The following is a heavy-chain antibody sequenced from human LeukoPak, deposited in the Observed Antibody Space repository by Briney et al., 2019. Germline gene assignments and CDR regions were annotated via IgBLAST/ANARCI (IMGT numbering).Heavy chain of an antibody. D-gene: IGHD6-19*01. CDR1: GFTFSNAW. J-gene: IGHJ4*02. CDR3: TTEPYSSGWPYYSDY. Sequence: GGSLRLSCAASGFTFSNAWMSWVRQAPGKGLEWVGRIKSKTDGGTTDYAAPVKGRFTISRDDSKNTLYLQMNSLKTEDTAVYYCTTEPYSSGWPYYSDYWGQGTLVTVSS. CDR2: IKSKTDGGTT. V-gene: IGHV3-15*01.